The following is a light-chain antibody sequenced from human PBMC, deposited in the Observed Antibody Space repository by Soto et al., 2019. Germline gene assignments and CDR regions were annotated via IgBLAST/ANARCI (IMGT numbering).Light chain of an antibody. Sequence: NFMLTQPHSVSESPGKTVIISCTRSSGSIASNYVQWYQQRPGSYPTTVSYEDNQRPSGVPDRFSGSIDSSSNSASLTISGLETEDEADYFCQSYDATNQVFGGGTKLTVL. J-gene: IGLJ3*02. CDR3: QSYDATNQV. CDR1: SGSIASNY. CDR2: EDN. V-gene: IGLV6-57*01.